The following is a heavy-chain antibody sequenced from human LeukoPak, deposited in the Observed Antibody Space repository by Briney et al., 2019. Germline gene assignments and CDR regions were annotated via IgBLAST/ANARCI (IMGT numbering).Heavy chain of an antibody. CDR3: ARTEYYYDSSGYGGH. V-gene: IGHV1-69*04. Sequence: AASVKVSCKASGGTFSSYAISWVRQAPGQGLEWMGRIIPILGIANCAQKFQGRVTITADKSTSTAYMELSSLRSEDTAVYYCARTEYYYDSSGYGGHWGQGTLVTVSS. D-gene: IGHD3-22*01. CDR2: IIPILGIA. J-gene: IGHJ4*02. CDR1: GGTFSSYA.